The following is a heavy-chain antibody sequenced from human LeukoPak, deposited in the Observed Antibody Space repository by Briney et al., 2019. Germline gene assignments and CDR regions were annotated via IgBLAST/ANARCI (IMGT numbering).Heavy chain of an antibody. D-gene: IGHD5-12*01. Sequence: SVTVSCKASGGTFSSYAISWVRQAPGQGLEWMGGIIPIFGTANYAQKFQGRVTITADESTSTAYMELSSLRSEDTAVYYCARSVYGGYLSNDYWGQGTLVTVSS. V-gene: IGHV1-69*13. CDR3: ARSVYGGYLSNDY. CDR1: GGTFSSYA. J-gene: IGHJ4*02. CDR2: IIPIFGTA.